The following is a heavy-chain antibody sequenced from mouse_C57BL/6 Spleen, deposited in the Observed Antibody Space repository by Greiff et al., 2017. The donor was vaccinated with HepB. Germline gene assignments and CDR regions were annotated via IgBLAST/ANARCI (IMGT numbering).Heavy chain of an antibody. J-gene: IGHJ3*01. CDR3: ARFYDYDGGFAD. V-gene: IGHV1-82*01. CDR1: GYAFSSSW. CDR2: IYPGDGDT. Sequence: VQLVESGPELVKPGASVKISCKASGYAFSSSWMNWVKQRPGKGLEWIGRIYPGDGDTNYTGKFKGKATLTADKSSSTAYMQLSSLTSEDSAVDFCARFYDYDGGFADWGQGTLVTVSA. D-gene: IGHD2-4*01.